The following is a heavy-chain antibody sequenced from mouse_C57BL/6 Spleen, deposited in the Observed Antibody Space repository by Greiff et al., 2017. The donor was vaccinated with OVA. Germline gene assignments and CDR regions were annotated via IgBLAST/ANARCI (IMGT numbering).Heavy chain of an antibody. CDR1: GYTFTSYW. J-gene: IGHJ4*01. CDR3: ARSGYYYAMDY. CDR2: IHPNSGST. V-gene: IGHV1-64*01. D-gene: IGHD3-1*01. Sequence: VKLQQPGAELVKPGASVKLSCKASGYTFTSYWMHWVKQRPGQGLEWIGMIHPNSGSTNYNEKFTSKATLTVDKSPSTAYMQLSSLAYEDSAVYYCARSGYYYAMDYWGQGTSVTVSS.